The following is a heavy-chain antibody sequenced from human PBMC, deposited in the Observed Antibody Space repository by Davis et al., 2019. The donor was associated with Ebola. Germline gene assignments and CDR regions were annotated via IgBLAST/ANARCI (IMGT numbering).Heavy chain of an antibody. V-gene: IGHV1-46*01. Sequence: ASVKVSCKASGYTFTGYYMHWVRQAPGQGLEWMGIINPSGGSTSYAQKFQGRVTMTRDTSTSTVYMELSSLRSEDTAVYYCARDGRQYCSSTSCLDPWGQGTLVTVSS. J-gene: IGHJ5*02. CDR3: ARDGRQYCSSTSCLDP. D-gene: IGHD2-2*01. CDR2: INPSGGST. CDR1: GYTFTGYY.